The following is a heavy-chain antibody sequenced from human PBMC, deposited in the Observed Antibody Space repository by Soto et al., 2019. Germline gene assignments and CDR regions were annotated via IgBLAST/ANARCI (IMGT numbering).Heavy chain of an antibody. J-gene: IGHJ4*02. CDR2: IYTSGST. CDR3: ARSSAGYGSSWYYFDY. V-gene: IGHV4-4*07. CDR1: GDSIIGIYH. Sequence: ETLSLTCAVSGDSIIGIYHWAWIRQPAGKGLEWIGRIYTSGSTNYNPSLKSRVTMSVDTSKNQFSLKLSSVTAADTAAYYCARSSAGYGSSWYYFDYWGQGTLVTVSA. D-gene: IGHD6-13*01.